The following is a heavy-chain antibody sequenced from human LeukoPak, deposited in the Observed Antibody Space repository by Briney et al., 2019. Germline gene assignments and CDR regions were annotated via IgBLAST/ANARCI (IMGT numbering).Heavy chain of an antibody. J-gene: IGHJ4*02. V-gene: IGHV4-59*12. CDR1: GGSISTYY. D-gene: IGHD6-13*01. Sequence: SETLSLTCTVSGGSISTYYWSWIRQPPGKGLEWLGNIYYSGSTIYNPSLKNRVTMSVDTSKNQFSLKLSSVTAADTAVYYCARVHTSSWPYFDYWGQGTLVTVSS. CDR2: IYYSGST. CDR3: ARVHTSSWPYFDY.